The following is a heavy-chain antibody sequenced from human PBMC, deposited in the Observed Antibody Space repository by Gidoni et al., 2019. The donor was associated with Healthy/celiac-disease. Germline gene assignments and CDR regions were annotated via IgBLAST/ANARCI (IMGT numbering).Heavy chain of an antibody. J-gene: IGHJ3*02. CDR1: GGSISSSSYY. CDR2: IYYSGST. V-gene: IGHV4-39*01. Sequence: QLQLQESGPGLVKPSETLSLTCTVSGGSISSSSYYWGWIRQPPGKGLEWIGSIYYSGSTYNNPSLKSRVTISVDTSKSQFSLKLSSVTAADTAVYYCASSYYDILTGYYHDAFDIWGQGTMVTVSS. CDR3: ASSYYDILTGYYHDAFDI. D-gene: IGHD3-9*01.